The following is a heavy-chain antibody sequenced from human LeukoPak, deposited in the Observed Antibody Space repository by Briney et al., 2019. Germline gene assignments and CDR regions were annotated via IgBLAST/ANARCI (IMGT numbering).Heavy chain of an antibody. J-gene: IGHJ5*02. Sequence: PSETLSLTCTVSAYSISIGYYWGWIRQPPGKGLAWFGSIYHSWSTYYNPSRTSRVTISLHETKNQFSLKLSSVNAADRGVYYCARDFDPSNYVIWFDPWGQGTLVTVSS. V-gene: IGHV4-38-2*02. CDR3: ARDFDPSNYVIWFDP. D-gene: IGHD4-11*01. CDR1: AYSISIGYY. CDR2: IYHSWST.